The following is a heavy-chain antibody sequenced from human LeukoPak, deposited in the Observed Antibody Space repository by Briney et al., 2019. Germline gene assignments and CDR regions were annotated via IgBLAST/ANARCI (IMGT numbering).Heavy chain of an antibody. Sequence: GESLKISCKGSGYFVTHHWIGWVRQMPGKGLEWMAIIHTGNSDSKYSPSFQGQVTMSVDKSISTAYLQWSSLKASDTAMYSGSYYNPPFQYWGQGTLVTVSS. J-gene: IGHJ4*02. CDR2: IHTGNSDS. CDR1: GYFVTHHW. D-gene: IGHD3-10*01. CDR3: SYYNPPFQY. V-gene: IGHV5-51*01.